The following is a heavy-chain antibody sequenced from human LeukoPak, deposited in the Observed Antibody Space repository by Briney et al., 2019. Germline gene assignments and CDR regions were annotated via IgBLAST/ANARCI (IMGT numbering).Heavy chain of an antibody. D-gene: IGHD3/OR15-3a*01. CDR3: TTGHFLDPSNWFDP. CDR2: IYSGGST. J-gene: IGHJ5*02. CDR1: GFTVSSNY. Sequence: TGGSLRLSCAASGFTVSSNYMSWVRQAPGKGLEWVSVIYSGGSTYYADSVKGRFTISRDNSKNTLYLQMNSLKTEDTAVYYCTTGHFLDPSNWFDPWGQGTLVTVSS. V-gene: IGHV3-53*01.